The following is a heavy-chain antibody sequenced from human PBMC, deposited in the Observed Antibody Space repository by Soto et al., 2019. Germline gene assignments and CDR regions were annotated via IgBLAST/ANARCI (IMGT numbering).Heavy chain of an antibody. V-gene: IGHV3-74*01. D-gene: IGHD2-21*02. CDR1: GFTFSNYW. J-gene: IGHJ4*02. CDR2: INSDGNIK. CDR3: ARHPVTAVTSIDY. Sequence: EVQLVESGGGLVQPGGSLRLSCAASGFTFSNYWMHWVRQAPGKGLVWVSRINSDGNIKDYADSVKGRFTISRDNARNRLYLQVNSLTDEDTAVYYCARHPVTAVTSIDYWGQGTLVSVSS.